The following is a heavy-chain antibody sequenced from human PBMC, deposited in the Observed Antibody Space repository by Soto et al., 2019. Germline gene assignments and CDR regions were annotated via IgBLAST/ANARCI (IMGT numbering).Heavy chain of an antibody. J-gene: IGHJ6*02. CDR3: ARERYQVISDGMDV. CDR2: INPETGGT. CDR1: GYTFTGYY. D-gene: IGHD2-2*01. V-gene: IGHV1-2*02. Sequence: GASVKVSCKASGYTFTGYYVHCVREAPGQGLEWMGWINPETGGTSYAQKFQGRVTLSRDTSINTAYLELSRLRFGDAAVYFCARERYQVISDGMDVWGQGTTVTVSS.